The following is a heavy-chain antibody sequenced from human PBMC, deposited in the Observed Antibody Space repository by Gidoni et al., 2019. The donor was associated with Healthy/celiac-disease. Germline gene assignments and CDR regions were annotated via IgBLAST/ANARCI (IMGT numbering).Heavy chain of an antibody. CDR1: GGSISSGAYY. D-gene: IGHD3-10*01. V-gene: IGHV4-30-4*01. Sequence: QVQLQESGPGLVKPSQTLSLTCTVSGGSISSGAYYWSWIPQPPGKGLEWIGYIYYSGSTYYNPSLKSRVTISVDTSKNQFSLKLSSVTAADTAVYYCARGGYYYGSGSLEGWFDPWGQGTLVTVSS. CDR3: ARGGYYYGSGSLEGWFDP. CDR2: IYYSGST. J-gene: IGHJ5*02.